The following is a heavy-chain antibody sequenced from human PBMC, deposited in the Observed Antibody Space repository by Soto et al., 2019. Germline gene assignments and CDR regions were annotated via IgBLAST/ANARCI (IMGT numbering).Heavy chain of an antibody. J-gene: IGHJ6*02. CDR3: ARDFTAGATYSGTCHYAMDX. D-gene: IGHD1-26*01. CDR2: IRYDGSNQ. Sequence: PGGSLRVSCAASGFTFSTYGMHWVRQAPGKGLEWVACIRYDGSNQYYEDSVKVQFTISIENSKNKMYMQMESLRADDTAVYYCARDFTAGATYSGTCHYAMDXWGQVTRVTVS. V-gene: IGHV3-30*02. CDR1: GFTFSTYG.